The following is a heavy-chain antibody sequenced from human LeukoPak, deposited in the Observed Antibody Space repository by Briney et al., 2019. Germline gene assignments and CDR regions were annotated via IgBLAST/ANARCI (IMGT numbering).Heavy chain of an antibody. V-gene: IGHV3-30*18. CDR2: ISYDGSNK. D-gene: IGHD6-13*01. Sequence: GRSLRLSCAASGFTLSSYGMHWVRQAQGKGLEWVAVISYDGSNKYYADSVKGRFTISRDNSKSTLYLQMNSLRAEDTAVYYCAKDKISSWYPEYAGYFDYWGQGTLVTVSS. J-gene: IGHJ4*02. CDR1: GFTLSSYG. CDR3: AKDKISSWYPEYAGYFDY.